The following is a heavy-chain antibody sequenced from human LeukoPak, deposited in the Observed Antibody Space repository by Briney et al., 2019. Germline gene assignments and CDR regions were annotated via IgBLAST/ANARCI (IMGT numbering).Heavy chain of an antibody. CDR1: GFTFSSYG. CDR2: IRYEGSNK. V-gene: IGHV3-30*02. J-gene: IGHJ3*02. CDR3: AKPTIIVSRGGAFDI. Sequence: GGSLRLSCAASGFTFSSYGMHWVRQAPGKGLEWVAFIRYEGSNKYYADSVKGRFTISRDNSKNTLYLQMNSLRAEDTAVYYCAKPTIIVSRGGAFDIWGQGTMVTVSS. D-gene: IGHD2-15*01.